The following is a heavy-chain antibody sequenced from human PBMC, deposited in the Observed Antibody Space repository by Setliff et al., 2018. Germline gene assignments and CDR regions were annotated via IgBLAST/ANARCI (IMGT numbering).Heavy chain of an antibody. CDR3: ARDNRARHYMDV. J-gene: IGHJ6*03. Sequence: SETLSLTCAVSGYSISSGFSWVWIRQSPGKGLEWIGRILFSGDTYYNPSLNSRVIISADTSKNQFSLNLSSVTAADTAVYYCARDNRARHYMDVWGKGTTVTVSS. CDR2: ILFSGDT. D-gene: IGHD3-10*01. V-gene: IGHV4-38-2*02. CDR1: GYSISSGFS.